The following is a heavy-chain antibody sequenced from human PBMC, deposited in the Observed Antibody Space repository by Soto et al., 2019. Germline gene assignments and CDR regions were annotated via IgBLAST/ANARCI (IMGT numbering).Heavy chain of an antibody. CDR2: IYISGT. CDR3: ARGVRGYGGYDPPDY. D-gene: IGHD5-12*01. Sequence: SETLSLTCTVSGGSISSNYWSWIRQPAGKGLEWIGHIYISGTNYNPSLKSRVTMSLDTSKNQFSLRLSSVTAADTAVYYCARGVRGYGGYDPPDYWGQGTLVTVSS. CDR1: GGSISSNY. V-gene: IGHV4-4*07. J-gene: IGHJ4*02.